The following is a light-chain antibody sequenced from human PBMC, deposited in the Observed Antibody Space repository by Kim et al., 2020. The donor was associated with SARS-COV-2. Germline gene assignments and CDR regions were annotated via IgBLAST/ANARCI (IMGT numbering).Light chain of an antibody. CDR3: QQYGSTPFT. CDR1: QSVRRIH. V-gene: IGKV3-20*01. J-gene: IGKJ3*01. Sequence: AQGEGAALSCRARQSVRRIHLGWYQQKPGQAPRLLIHSASSRASGIPDRFSGSGSGTDFTLTISRLEPEDFAVYYCQQYGSTPFTFGPGTKVDIK. CDR2: SAS.